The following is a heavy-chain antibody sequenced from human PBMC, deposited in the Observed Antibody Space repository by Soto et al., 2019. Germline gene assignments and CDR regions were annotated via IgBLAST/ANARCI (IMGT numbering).Heavy chain of an antibody. CDR2: ISAYNGNT. CDR1: GYAFTSYG. J-gene: IGHJ6*02. Sequence: ASVKVSCKGSGYAFTSYGIGWGRQAPGQGLEWMGWISAYNGNTNYPQKFQGRVTMTRDTSISTAYMELNRLRSDDTAVYYCARDQSPSSGWPGMDVWGQGTTVTVSS. D-gene: IGHD6-19*01. CDR3: ARDQSPSSGWPGMDV. V-gene: IGHV1-18*01.